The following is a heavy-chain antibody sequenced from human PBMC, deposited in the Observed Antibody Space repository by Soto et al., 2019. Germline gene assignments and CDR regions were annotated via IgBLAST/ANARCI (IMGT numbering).Heavy chain of an antibody. Sequence: PSETLSLTCTVSGGSISSYYWSWIRQPPGKGLEWIGYIYYSGSTNYNPSLKSRVTISVDTSKNQFSLKPSSVTAADTAVYYCARHASFYDILTGYWGPGAFDIWGQGTMVTVSS. CDR1: GGSISSYY. V-gene: IGHV4-59*08. CDR3: ARHASFYDILTGYWGPGAFDI. CDR2: IYYSGST. J-gene: IGHJ3*02. D-gene: IGHD3-9*01.